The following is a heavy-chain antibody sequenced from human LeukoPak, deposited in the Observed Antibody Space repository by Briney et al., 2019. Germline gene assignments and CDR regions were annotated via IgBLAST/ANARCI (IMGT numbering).Heavy chain of an antibody. D-gene: IGHD5-18*01. CDR1: GFLFSSHG. CDR3: AKNAGYSYGLYYFDY. CDR2: ISPSGDIT. Sequence: GSLRLSCAASGFLFSSHGMNWVRQAPGKGLEWVSGISPSGDITYYADSVKGRFTISRDNSKNTVHLQMDSLRAEDSAVYYCAKNAGYSYGLYYFDYWGQGTLVTVSS. V-gene: IGHV3-23*01. J-gene: IGHJ4*02.